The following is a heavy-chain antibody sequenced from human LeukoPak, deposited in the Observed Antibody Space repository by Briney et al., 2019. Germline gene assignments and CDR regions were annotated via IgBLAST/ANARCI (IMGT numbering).Heavy chain of an antibody. V-gene: IGHV3-11*04. J-gene: IGHJ6*03. CDR3: AKDRYGSSAGYYYYMDV. CDR2: ISSSGSTI. CDR1: GFTFSDYY. Sequence: PGGSLRLSCAASGFTFSDYYMSWIRQAPGKGLEWVSYISSSGSTIYYADSVKGRFTISRDNSKNTLYLQMDSLRAEDTAVYYCAKDRYGSSAGYYYYMDVWGKGTTVTVSS. D-gene: IGHD2-2*01.